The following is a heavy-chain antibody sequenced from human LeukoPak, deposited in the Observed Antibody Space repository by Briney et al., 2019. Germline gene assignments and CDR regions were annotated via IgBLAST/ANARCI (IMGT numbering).Heavy chain of an antibody. Sequence: ASVKVSCKASGYTFTSYAMHWVRQAPGQRLEWMGWINAGNGNTKYSQKFQGRVTITRDTSASTAYMEPSSLRSEDTAVYYCVGDIAAAGTSGGWGQGTLVTVSS. CDR3: VGDIAAAGTSGG. CDR2: INAGNGNT. V-gene: IGHV1-3*01. CDR1: GYTFTSYA. J-gene: IGHJ4*02. D-gene: IGHD6-13*01.